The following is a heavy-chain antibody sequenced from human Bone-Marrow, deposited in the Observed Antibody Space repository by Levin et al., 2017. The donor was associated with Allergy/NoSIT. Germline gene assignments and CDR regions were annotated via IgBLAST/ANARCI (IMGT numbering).Heavy chain of an antibody. J-gene: IGHJ5*01. CDR2: IHHSGSA. Sequence: SETLSLTCAVSGGSVRSDDYYWSWIRQPPGKGLEWIAYIHHSGSAYYNPSLRSRLTMSIDTSKHQFSLRLSSVTAADTAVYYCANRFGSGDSYNWFDSWGQGILVTVSS. CDR3: ANRFGSGDSYNWFDS. V-gene: IGHV4-30-4*08. D-gene: IGHD3-10*01. CDR1: GGSVRSDDYY.